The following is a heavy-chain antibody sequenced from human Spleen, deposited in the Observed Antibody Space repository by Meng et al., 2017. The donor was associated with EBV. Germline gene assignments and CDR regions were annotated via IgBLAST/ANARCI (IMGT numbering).Heavy chain of an antibody. J-gene: IGHJ4*02. CDR2: ISGSGDSI. V-gene: IGHV3-23*01. CDR3: AKPSVMITFGGVLGD. Sequence: VQLLESGGGLVQPGRPLRVACEVSGFIFSKYAMSWVRQAPGKGLEWVAAISGSGDSIYYADSVKGRFTISRDNSKNALYLEMNNLRVEDTAQYYCAKPSVMITFGGVLGDWGPGTLVTVSS. D-gene: IGHD3-16*02. CDR1: GFIFSKYA.